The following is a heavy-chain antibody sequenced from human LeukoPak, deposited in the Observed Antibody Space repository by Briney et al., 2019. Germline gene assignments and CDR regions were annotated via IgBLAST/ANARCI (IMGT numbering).Heavy chain of an antibody. J-gene: IGHJ4*02. CDR1: GYTFTSYD. V-gene: IGHV1-2*02. Sequence: GASVKVSCKASGYTFTSYDINWVRQATGQGLEWMGWMNPNSGGTNYAQKFQGRVTMTRDTSISTAYMELSRLRSDDTAVYYCARDSSPGFDYWGQGTLVTVSS. CDR3: ARDSSPGFDY. D-gene: IGHD6-13*01. CDR2: MNPNSGGT.